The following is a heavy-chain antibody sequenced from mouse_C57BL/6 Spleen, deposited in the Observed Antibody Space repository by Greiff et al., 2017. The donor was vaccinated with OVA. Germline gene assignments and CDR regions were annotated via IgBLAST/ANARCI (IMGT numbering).Heavy chain of an antibody. D-gene: IGHD2-5*01. CDR3: ARSYDSNYNAMDY. V-gene: IGHV3-1*01. CDR1: GYSITSGYD. CDR2: ISYSGST. J-gene: IGHJ4*01. Sequence: EVQLQESGPGMVKPSQSLSLTCTVTGYSITSGYDWHWIRHFPGNKLEWMGYISYSGSTNYNPSLKSRISITHDTSKNHFFLKLNSVTTDDTATYYCARSYDSNYNAMDYWGQGTSVTVSS.